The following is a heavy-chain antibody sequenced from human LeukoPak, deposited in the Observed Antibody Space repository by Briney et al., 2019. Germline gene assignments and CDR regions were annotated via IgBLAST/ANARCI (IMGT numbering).Heavy chain of an antibody. CDR1: GGSISESSYY. Sequence: PSETLSLTCTVSGGSISESSYYWAWIRQPPGKGLEWIGNFYHSGSTYYNPSLKSRVTISIDTSKNQFSLNLSSVTAADTAVYNCARQNGGTIWRKNWFDPWGQGTLVTVSP. CDR2: FYHSGST. D-gene: IGHD1-7*01. J-gene: IGHJ5*02. CDR3: ARQNGGTIWRKNWFDP. V-gene: IGHV4-39*01.